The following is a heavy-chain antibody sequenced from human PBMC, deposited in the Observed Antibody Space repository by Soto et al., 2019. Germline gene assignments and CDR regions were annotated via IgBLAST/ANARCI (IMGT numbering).Heavy chain of an antibody. CDR2: IFPGDSDS. D-gene: IGHD2-2*01. CDR1: GYTFTSYY. J-gene: IGHJ6*02. CDR3: ASSPRGYCSSTSCRELGNYYGMDV. Sequence: GESLKISCKGSGYTFTSYYIGWVRQMPGKGLEWMGIIFPGDSDSRYSPSFQGQVTFSVDKSITTAYLQWSSLKASDTAMYYCASSPRGYCSSTSCRELGNYYGMDVWGQGTTVTVS. V-gene: IGHV5-51*01.